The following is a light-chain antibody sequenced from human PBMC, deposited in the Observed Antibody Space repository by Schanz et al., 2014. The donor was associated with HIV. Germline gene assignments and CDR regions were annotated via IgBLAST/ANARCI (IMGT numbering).Light chain of an antibody. CDR1: SSDVGGYNY. CDR2: EVS. J-gene: IGLJ2*01. CDR3: SSYGGNNNLV. V-gene: IGLV2-8*01. Sequence: QSALTQPPSASGSPGQSVTISCTGTSSDVGGYNYVSWYQQHPGKAPKLMIYEVSERPSGVPDRFSGSKSGNAASLTVSGLQADDEADYYCSSYGGNNNLVFGGGTKLTVL.